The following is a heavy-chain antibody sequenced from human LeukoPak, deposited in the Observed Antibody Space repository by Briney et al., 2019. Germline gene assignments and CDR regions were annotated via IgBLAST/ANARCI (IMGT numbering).Heavy chain of an antibody. CDR1: GFTFDDYT. Sequence: GGSLRLSCAASGFTFDDYTMHWVRQAPGKGLEWVSLINWNGGSTYYADSVKGRFTISRDNSKNSLYLQMNSLRIEDTALYYCAKGGSSWYGWFDPWGQGTLVTVSS. D-gene: IGHD6-13*01. V-gene: IGHV3-43*01. J-gene: IGHJ5*02. CDR3: AKGGSSWYGWFDP. CDR2: INWNGGST.